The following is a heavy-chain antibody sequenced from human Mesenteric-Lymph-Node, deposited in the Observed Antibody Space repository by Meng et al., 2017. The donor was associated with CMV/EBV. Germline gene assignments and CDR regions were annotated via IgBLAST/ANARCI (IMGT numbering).Heavy chain of an antibody. J-gene: IGHJ4*02. CDR2: IIPILDIA. D-gene: IGHD2-21*01. V-gene: IGHV1-69*02. CDR1: GTTFNSWT. CDR3: VIVMPNTDFDH. Sequence: ACKASGTTFNSWTISWVRQAPGQGLEWMGRIIPILDIASYAHRFQGRVTFTADKSTSTAYMELSSLRSEDTAMYYCVIVMPNTDFDHWGQGTLVTVSS.